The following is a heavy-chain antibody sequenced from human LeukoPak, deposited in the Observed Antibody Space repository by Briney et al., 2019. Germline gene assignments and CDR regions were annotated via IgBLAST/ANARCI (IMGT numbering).Heavy chain of an antibody. V-gene: IGHV1-69*01. CDR2: IIPIFGTA. J-gene: IGHJ4*02. D-gene: IGHD1-26*01. Sequence: SVKVSCKASGGTFSSYAISWVRQVPGQGLEWMGGIIPIFGTANYAQKFQGRVTITADESTSTAYMELSSLRSEDTAVYYCARDGVYSGSYGSFDYWGQGTLVTVSS. CDR1: GGTFSSYA. CDR3: ARDGVYSGSYGSFDY.